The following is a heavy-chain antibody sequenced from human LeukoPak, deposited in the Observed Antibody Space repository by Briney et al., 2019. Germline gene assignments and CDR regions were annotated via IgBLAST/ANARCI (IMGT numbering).Heavy chain of an antibody. V-gene: IGHV3-23*01. CDR1: GFTFSSYG. CDR3: AKVGGNMVRGVSHNYYYYMDV. Sequence: GGSLRLSCAASGFTFSSYGTSWVRQAPGKGLEWVSAISGSGGSTYYADSVKGRFTISRDNSKNTLYLQMNSLRAEDTAVYYCAKVGGNMVRGVSHNYYYYMDVWGKGTTVTISS. J-gene: IGHJ6*03. D-gene: IGHD3-10*01. CDR2: ISGSGGST.